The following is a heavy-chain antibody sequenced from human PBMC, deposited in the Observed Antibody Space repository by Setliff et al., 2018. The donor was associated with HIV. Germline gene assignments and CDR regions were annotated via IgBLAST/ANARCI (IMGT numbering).Heavy chain of an antibody. CDR1: GFTFSSYW. J-gene: IGHJ5*02. V-gene: IGHV3-7*03. D-gene: IGHD4-17*01. Sequence: PGGSLRLSCAVSGFTFSSYWMSWVRQAPGKGLEWVANIKQDGSEKYYVDSLKGRFTISRDNAKNSLYLRMNSLRVEDTAVYYCTTYDYGPHSTHVGTWGQGTLVTVSS. CDR3: TTYDYGPHSTHVGT. CDR2: IKQDGSEK.